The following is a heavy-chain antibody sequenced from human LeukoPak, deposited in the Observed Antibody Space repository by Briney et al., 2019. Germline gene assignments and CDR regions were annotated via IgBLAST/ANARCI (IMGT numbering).Heavy chain of an antibody. D-gene: IGHD1-7*01. CDR2: ISTSSSYI. Sequence: GGSLRLSCAASGFTFSSYSMTWVRQAPGKGLEWVSSISTSSSYIYYADSVKGRFTISRDNAKNSLYLQMNSLRVEDTAVCYCARAHNWKYGTFDYWGQGTLVTVSS. J-gene: IGHJ4*02. CDR1: GFTFSSYS. V-gene: IGHV3-21*01. CDR3: ARAHNWKYGTFDY.